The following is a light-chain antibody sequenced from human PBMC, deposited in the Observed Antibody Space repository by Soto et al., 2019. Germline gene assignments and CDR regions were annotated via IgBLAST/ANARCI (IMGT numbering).Light chain of an antibody. Sequence: ATQLTQFPSSLSASVGDRVTITCRASQSISNTVAWYQQKPGKPPKLVIYDASTLGSGVPSRFSGSRSATDFILTISSLQPEDFATYYCQHFNSYPLTFGGGTKV. J-gene: IGKJ4*01. CDR3: QHFNSYPLT. V-gene: IGKV1-13*02. CDR1: QSISNT. CDR2: DAS.